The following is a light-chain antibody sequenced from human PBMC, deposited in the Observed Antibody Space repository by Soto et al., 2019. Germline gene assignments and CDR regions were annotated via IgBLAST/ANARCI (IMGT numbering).Light chain of an antibody. CDR1: SSDVGGYNY. Sequence: QSALTQPRSVSGSPGQSVTISCTGTSSDVGGYNYVSWYQHHPGKAPKFIIFDVSSRPSGVPDRFSGSKFGNTAYPAISGLQAEDEADYYCCSLAGGNIFRVFGGGTKLTVL. J-gene: IGLJ2*01. V-gene: IGLV2-11*01. CDR2: DVS. CDR3: CSLAGGNIFRV.